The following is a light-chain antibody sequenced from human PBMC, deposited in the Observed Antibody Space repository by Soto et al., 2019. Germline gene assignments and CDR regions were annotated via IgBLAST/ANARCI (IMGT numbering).Light chain of an antibody. V-gene: IGLV1-40*01. J-gene: IGLJ1*01. CDR1: SSNIGPDYG. CDR2: DDV. Sequence: QSVLMQPPSVSGAPGQRVTISCTGSSSNIGPDYGVHWYQQLPGTAPKLLIYDDVKRPSGVPGRFSGSRSGTSASLAITGLQAEDEADYYCQSYDSSLSGDYVFGTGTKLTVL. CDR3: QSYDSSLSGDYV.